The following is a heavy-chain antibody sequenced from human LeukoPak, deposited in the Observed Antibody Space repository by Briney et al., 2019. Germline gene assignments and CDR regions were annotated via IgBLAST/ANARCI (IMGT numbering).Heavy chain of an antibody. CDR3: ARVGGYSYGFERLLWDY. CDR1: GGSFSGYY. V-gene: IGHV4-34*01. J-gene: IGHJ4*02. D-gene: IGHD5-18*01. CDR2: INHSGST. Sequence: PSETLSLTCAVYGGSFSGYYWSWIRQPPGKGLEWIGEINHSGSTNYNPSLKSRVTISVDTSKNQFSLKLSSVTAADTAVYYCARVGGYSYGFERLLWDYWGQGTLVTVSS.